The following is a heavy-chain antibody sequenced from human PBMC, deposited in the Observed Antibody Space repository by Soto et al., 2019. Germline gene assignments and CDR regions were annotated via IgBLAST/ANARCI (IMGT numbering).Heavy chain of an antibody. CDR1: GFTFLSFT. CDR3: TRDASRDSSARGWFDP. V-gene: IGHV3-21*01. CDR2: ISSNSAYI. J-gene: IGHJ5*02. Sequence: GGSLRLSCAASGFTFLSFTINFCRHSPCKGLEWVSTISSNSAYIYYTDALRGRFTISRDNAKNSLHLQMNSLRAEDTAVYYCTRDASRDSSARGWFDPWGPGTLVTVSS. D-gene: IGHD6-13*01.